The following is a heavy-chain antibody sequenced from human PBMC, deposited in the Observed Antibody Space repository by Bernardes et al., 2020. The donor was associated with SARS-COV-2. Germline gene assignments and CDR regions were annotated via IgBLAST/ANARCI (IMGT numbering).Heavy chain of an antibody. CDR3: ARESSGWFNTGADYFDY. D-gene: IGHD6-19*01. CDR1: GASFSSYC. V-gene: IGHV4-59*01. J-gene: IGHJ4*01. Sequence: SETLSLTCSVSGASFSSYCWSWIRQPPGKGLEWVGCVYYSGATHYNPSLQSRVAMSVDPSESQFSLRLTSLTAADTAVYYCARESSGWFNTGADYFDYWGHGILVTVSS. CDR2: VYYSGAT.